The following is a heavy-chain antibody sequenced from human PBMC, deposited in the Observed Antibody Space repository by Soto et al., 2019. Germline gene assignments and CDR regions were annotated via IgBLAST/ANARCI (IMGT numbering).Heavy chain of an antibody. CDR1: GFTFNTYG. Sequence: QDHLVESGGGVVQPGTSLRLSCAASGFTFNTYGMHWVRQAPGKGLEWVAVISYDGSDKFYADSVKGRFTISRDNSKNTLYLQMSRLRPEDTAIYYCAKSPYFYCSSPNCYKYYFDYWGQGTLVTVSS. J-gene: IGHJ4*02. D-gene: IGHD2-2*02. V-gene: IGHV3-30*18. CDR2: ISYDGSDK. CDR3: AKSPYFYCSSPNCYKYYFDY.